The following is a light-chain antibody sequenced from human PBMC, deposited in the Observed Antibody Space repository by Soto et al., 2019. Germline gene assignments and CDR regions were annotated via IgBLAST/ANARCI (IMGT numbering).Light chain of an antibody. CDR3: NSYTSSSTWV. CDR1: SGDVGGYNY. Sequence: QSALTQPASVSGSPGQWITISCTGTSGDVGGYNYVSWYQQHPVKAPKLMIYEVSNRPSGVSNRFSGSKSGNTASLTISGLQAEDEADYYCNSYTSSSTWVFGGGTKLTVL. V-gene: IGLV2-14*01. J-gene: IGLJ3*02. CDR2: EVS.